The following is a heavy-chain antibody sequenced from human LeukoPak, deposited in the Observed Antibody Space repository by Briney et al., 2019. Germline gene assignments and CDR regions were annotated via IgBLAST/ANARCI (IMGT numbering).Heavy chain of an antibody. J-gene: IGHJ5*02. CDR3: ARGRRQWLVLSWFDP. CDR1: GGSFSGYY. Sequence: SETLSLTCAVYGGSFSGYYWSWIRQPPGKGLEWIGEINHSGSTNYNPSLKSRVTISVDTSKNQFSLKLSSVTAADTAVYYCARGRRQWLVLSWFDPWGQGTLVTVSS. D-gene: IGHD6-19*01. CDR2: INHSGST. V-gene: IGHV4-34*01.